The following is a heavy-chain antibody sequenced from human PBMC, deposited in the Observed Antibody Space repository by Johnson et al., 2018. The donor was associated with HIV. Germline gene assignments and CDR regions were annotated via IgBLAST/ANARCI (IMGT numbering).Heavy chain of an antibody. CDR2: INQVGGEK. D-gene: IGHD2-8*01. CDR1: GFIFDDYA. CDR3: AKVLNEKSYIDLFHV. J-gene: IGHJ3*01. V-gene: IGHV3-7*01. Sequence: VQLVESGGGLVEPGGSLRLSCIASGFIFDDYAMHWVRQAPGKGLEWVASINQVGGEKVYVDSVKGRFTISRDNAKNSLYLQMNSLRAEDTAVYYCAKVLNEKSYIDLFHVWGQGTMVTVSS.